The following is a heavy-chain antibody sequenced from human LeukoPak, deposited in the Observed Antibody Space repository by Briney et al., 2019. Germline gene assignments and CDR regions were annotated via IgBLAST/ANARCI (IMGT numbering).Heavy chain of an antibody. CDR2: ISSSSSTI. CDR3: ATLLVGGTMDV. CDR1: GFTFSSYS. Sequence: GGSLRLSCAASGFTFSSYSMNWVHQAPGKGLEWVSYISSSSSTIYYADSVKGRFTISRDNAKNSLYLQMNSLRAEDTAVYYCATLLVGGTMDVWGQGTTVTVSS. V-gene: IGHV3-48*04. J-gene: IGHJ6*02. D-gene: IGHD2-2*01.